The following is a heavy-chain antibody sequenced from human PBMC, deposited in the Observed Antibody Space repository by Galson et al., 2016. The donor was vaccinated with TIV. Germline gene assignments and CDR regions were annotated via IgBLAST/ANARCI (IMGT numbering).Heavy chain of an antibody. CDR2: ISAGATNT. V-gene: IGHV3-23*01. Sequence: SLRLSCAAAGFRFFDFEMSWVRQAPGKGLEWVSGISAGATNTYYADSVGGRFTISRDNSNNILYLQMDRLQLEDTAVHFCAKDRGHYEALDSWGQGTLVTVSS. J-gene: IGHJ4*02. CDR3: AKDRGHYEALDS. D-gene: IGHD4-17*01. CDR1: GFRFFDFE.